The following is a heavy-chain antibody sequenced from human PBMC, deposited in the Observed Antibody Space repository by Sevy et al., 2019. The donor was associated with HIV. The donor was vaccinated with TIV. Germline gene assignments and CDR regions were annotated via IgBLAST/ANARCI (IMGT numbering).Heavy chain of an antibody. CDR1: GFTFSSYG. J-gene: IGHJ6*02. D-gene: IGHD1-26*01. CDR3: AKESIVGATSSPDGMDV. Sequence: GGSLRLSCAASGFTFSSYGMHWVRQAPGKGLEWVAVISYDGSNKYYADSVKGRFTISRDNSKNTLYLQMNSQRAEDTAVYYCAKESIVGATSSPDGMDVWGQGTTVTVSS. V-gene: IGHV3-30*18. CDR2: ISYDGSNK.